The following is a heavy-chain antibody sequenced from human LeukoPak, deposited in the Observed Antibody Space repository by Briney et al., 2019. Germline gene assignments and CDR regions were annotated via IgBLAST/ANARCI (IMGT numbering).Heavy chain of an antibody. V-gene: IGHV3-7*02. Sequence: GGSLRLSCITSGFTFSGYWMSWVRQAPGRGLEWVANIKEDGSEKYYVDSVKGRFTISRDNAKNSLYLQMNSLRAEDTAVYYCAKQIVGSTTTFDHWGQGTLVPVSS. CDR3: AKQIVGSTTTFDH. D-gene: IGHD1-26*01. CDR2: IKEDGSEK. J-gene: IGHJ4*02. CDR1: GFTFSGYW.